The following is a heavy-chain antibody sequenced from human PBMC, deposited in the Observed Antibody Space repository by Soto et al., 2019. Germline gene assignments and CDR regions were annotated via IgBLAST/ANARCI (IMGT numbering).Heavy chain of an antibody. CDR2: IDPSDSQT. D-gene: IGHD3-22*01. V-gene: IGHV5-10-1*01. CDR1: GYSFAGYW. Sequence: GESLKISCMGSGYSFAGYWITWVRQKPGKGLEWMGRIDPSDSQTYYSPSFRGHVTISATKSITTVFLQWSSLRASDTAMYYCARQIYDSDTGPNFQYYFDSWGQGTPVTVSS. CDR3: ARQIYDSDTGPNFQYYFDS. J-gene: IGHJ4*02.